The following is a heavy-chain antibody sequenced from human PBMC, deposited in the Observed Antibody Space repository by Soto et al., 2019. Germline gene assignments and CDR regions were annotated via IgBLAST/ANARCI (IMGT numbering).Heavy chain of an antibody. Sequence: EVQLVESGGGLVQPGGPLSLSGAPSELPFRGFTRTWVPQPRGKGLEGISCFKRDGSGTWYADSVKARCTMSRDNAKNSLYLQMNSLRDEDTAVYFCARDSNWSSDYWGQGTLVAVSS. D-gene: IGHD1-1*01. CDR2: FKRDGSGT. V-gene: IGHV3-48*02. CDR1: ELPFRGFT. J-gene: IGHJ4*02. CDR3: ARDSNWSSDY.